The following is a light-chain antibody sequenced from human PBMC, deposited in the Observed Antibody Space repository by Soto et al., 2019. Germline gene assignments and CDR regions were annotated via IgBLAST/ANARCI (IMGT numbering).Light chain of an antibody. Sequence: EIILTQSPVTLSVSPGERATLSCRASQSVGSNLAWYQQKPGQAPRLLIYGASTRATGFPGRFSGSGSGTDFTLTISSLQSEDFAVYYCQQYNNWPWTFGQGTKVDIK. V-gene: IGKV3-15*01. CDR1: QSVGSN. CDR3: QQYNNWPWT. CDR2: GAS. J-gene: IGKJ1*01.